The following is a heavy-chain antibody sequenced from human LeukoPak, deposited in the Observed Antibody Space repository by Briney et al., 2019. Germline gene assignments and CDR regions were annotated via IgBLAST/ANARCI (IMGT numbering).Heavy chain of an antibody. V-gene: IGHV1-2*02. CDR3: ARGRDKNSWYDAFNI. CDR1: GYSFTDYY. J-gene: IGHJ3*02. Sequence: GASVKVSCKASGYSFTDYYLLWVRQAPGQGLEWMGGINPESGGTMFAQKFQVRVTMTRDTSFSTAYMELSRLTSDDTALYSCARGRDKNSWYDAFNIWGQGTMVTVSS. CDR2: INPESGGT. D-gene: IGHD6-13*01.